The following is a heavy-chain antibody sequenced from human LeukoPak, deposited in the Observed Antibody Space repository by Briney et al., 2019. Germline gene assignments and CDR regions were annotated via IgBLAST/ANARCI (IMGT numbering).Heavy chain of an antibody. CDR2: INNDGTDV. CDR3: ARGHCSGGSCYLGYYYYYMDV. D-gene: IGHD2-15*01. CDR1: GFTFNTYW. J-gene: IGHJ6*03. V-gene: IGHV3-74*01. Sequence: PGGSLRLSCAASGFTFNTYWMHWVRQAPGKGLVWVSRINNDGTDVNYADSVKGRFTISRDNSKNTLYLQMNSLRAEDTAVYYCARGHCSGGSCYLGYYYYYMDVWGKGTTVTISS.